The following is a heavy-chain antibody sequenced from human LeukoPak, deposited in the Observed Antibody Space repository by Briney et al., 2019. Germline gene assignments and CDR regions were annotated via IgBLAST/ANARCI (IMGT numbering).Heavy chain of an antibody. CDR1: AGSISSYY. Sequence: SETLSLTCTVSAGSISSYYWSWIRQPPGKGLEWLGYISYSGSTNYNPSLQSRVTISVDTSKNQFSLKLTSVTAADTAMYYCATGTYSGGWYYLDYWGQGTLVTVSS. CDR3: ATGTYSGGWYYLDY. CDR2: ISYSGST. J-gene: IGHJ4*02. V-gene: IGHV4-59*01. D-gene: IGHD6-19*01.